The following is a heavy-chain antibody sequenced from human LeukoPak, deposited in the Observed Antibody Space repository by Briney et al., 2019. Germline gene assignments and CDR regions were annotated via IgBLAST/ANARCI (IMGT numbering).Heavy chain of an antibody. Sequence: SETLSLTCAVSGGSISSGAYSWSWIRQPPGKGLEWIGYIYYTGTTNYNPLFESRATISVDTSKNQFSLKLTSVTAADTAVYFCARGEDFERYYHAYWGQGTLVTVSS. J-gene: IGHJ4*02. V-gene: IGHV4-61*08. CDR1: GGSISSGAYS. D-gene: IGHD3-9*01. CDR2: IYYTGTT. CDR3: ARGEDFERYYHAY.